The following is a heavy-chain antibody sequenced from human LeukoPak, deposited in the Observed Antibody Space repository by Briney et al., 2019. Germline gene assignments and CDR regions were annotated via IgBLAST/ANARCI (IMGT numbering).Heavy chain of an antibody. Sequence: SQTLSLTCAISGDSVSSNSAAWNWVRQSPSRGLECLGRTYYRSKWYNDYAVSVKSRITINPDTSKNQFSLQLNSVTPEDTAVYYCARDTRYNWNDAFDYWGQGTLVTVSS. J-gene: IGHJ4*02. CDR2: TYYRSKWYN. V-gene: IGHV6-1*01. CDR1: GDSVSSNSAA. CDR3: ARDTRYNWNDAFDY. D-gene: IGHD1-20*01.